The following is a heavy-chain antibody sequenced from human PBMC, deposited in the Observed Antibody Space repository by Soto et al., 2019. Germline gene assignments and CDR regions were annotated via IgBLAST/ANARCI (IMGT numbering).Heavy chain of an antibody. CDR2: IYSGGST. CDR3: ARDSGYCGGDCPFDY. CDR1: GFTFSSNY. D-gene: IGHD2-21*02. V-gene: IGHV3-66*01. Sequence: EVQLVESGGGLVQPGGSLRLSCAASGFTFSSNYMSWVRQAPGKGLEWVSVIYSGGSTYYADSVKGRFTISRDNSKNTLYLQMNSLRAEDTAVYYCARDSGYCGGDCPFDYWGQGTLVTVSS. J-gene: IGHJ4*02.